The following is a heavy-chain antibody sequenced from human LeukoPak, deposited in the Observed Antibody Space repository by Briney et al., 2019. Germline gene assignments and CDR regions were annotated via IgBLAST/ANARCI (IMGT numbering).Heavy chain of an antibody. CDR3: ARDYGGERGGYYFDS. Sequence: GGSLRLSCAASGFTFSSYAMSWVRQAPGKGLEWVSAISGSGGSTYYADSVKGRFTISRDNSKNTLYLQMNSLRAEDTAVYYCARDYGGERGGYYFDSWGQGTLVTVSS. CDR2: ISGSGGST. D-gene: IGHD3-10*01. V-gene: IGHV3-23*01. J-gene: IGHJ4*02. CDR1: GFTFSSYA.